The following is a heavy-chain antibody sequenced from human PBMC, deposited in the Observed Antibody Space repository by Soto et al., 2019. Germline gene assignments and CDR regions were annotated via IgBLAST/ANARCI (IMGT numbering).Heavy chain of an antibody. J-gene: IGHJ3*02. Sequence: PWGSLRLSCAASGFTFISYAISFVRHSPGKWLEWVSAISGSGGSTYYADSVKGRFTISRDNSKNTLYLQMNSLRAEDTAVYYCAKDPGPRVGNAFDIWGQGTMVTVSS. CDR1: GFTFISYA. V-gene: IGHV3-23*01. CDR2: ISGSGGST. D-gene: IGHD2-2*01. CDR3: AKDPGPRVGNAFDI.